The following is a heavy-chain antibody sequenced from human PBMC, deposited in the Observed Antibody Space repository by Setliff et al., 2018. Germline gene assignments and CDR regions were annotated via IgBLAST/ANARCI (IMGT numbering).Heavy chain of an antibody. D-gene: IGHD5-18*01. CDR3: ARGDVDTAMVGFAFDI. Sequence: SETLSLTCTVSGASISSSSYYWGWVRQPPGKGLEWIGEINHSGSTNYNPSLKSRVTISVDTSKNQFSLKLSSVTAADTAVYYCARGDVDTAMVGFAFDIWGQGTMVTVSS. CDR1: GASISSSSYY. V-gene: IGHV4-39*07. J-gene: IGHJ3*02. CDR2: INHSGST.